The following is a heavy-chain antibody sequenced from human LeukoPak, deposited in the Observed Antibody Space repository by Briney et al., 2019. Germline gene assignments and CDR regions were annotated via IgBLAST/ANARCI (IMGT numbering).Heavy chain of an antibody. D-gene: IGHD3-3*01. CDR1: GFTFSSYA. CDR3: AKVRYYDSWPDGMDV. Sequence: GGSLRLSCAASGFTFSSYAMSWVRQAPGKGLEWVSAISGSGGSTYYADSVKGRFTISRDNSKNTLYLQMNSLRAEDTAVYYCAKVRYYDSWPDGMDVWGQGTTVTVSS. J-gene: IGHJ6*02. CDR2: ISGSGGST. V-gene: IGHV3-23*01.